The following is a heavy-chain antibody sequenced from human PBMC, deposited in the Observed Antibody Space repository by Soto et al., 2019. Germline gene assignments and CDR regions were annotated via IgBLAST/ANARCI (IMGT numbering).Heavy chain of an antibody. D-gene: IGHD6-13*01. CDR3: ARYRIASGLRAMDV. CDR1: GFTFSSHA. Sequence: QVQLLESGGGVVQTGKSLRLSCAASGFTFSSHAMHWVRQAPGKGLEWVEVISYNGNNNEYYADSVKGRFTISRDNSKSTLYLQMNSLRGAYTAIYFCARYRIASGLRAMDVWGQGTPVIVSS. V-gene: IGHV3-30-3*01. J-gene: IGHJ6*02. CDR2: ISYNGNNNE.